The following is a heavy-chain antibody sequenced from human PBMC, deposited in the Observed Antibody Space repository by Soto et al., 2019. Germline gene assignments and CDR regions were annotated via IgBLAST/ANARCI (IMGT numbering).Heavy chain of an antibody. Sequence: ASVKVSCKASGYTFTKYGMHWVRQAPGQRLEWMGWINAGNGYTEYSQKSQGRVTITRDTSASIAYMELSSLRSEDTAVYYCAREIGAISTRLSEDYGCYDVWDQGTTVTVSS. CDR1: GYTFTKYG. CDR2: INAGNGYT. CDR3: AREIGAISTRLSEDYGCYDV. V-gene: IGHV1-3*01. D-gene: IGHD4-17*01. J-gene: IGHJ6*02.